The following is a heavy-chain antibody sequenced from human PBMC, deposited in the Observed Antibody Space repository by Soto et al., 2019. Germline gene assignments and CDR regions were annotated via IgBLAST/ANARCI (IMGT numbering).Heavy chain of an antibody. CDR1: GYTFTNAG. CDR3: ARDRSNSEY. Sequence: QVQLVQSAPEMKKPGASVKVSCKASGYTFTNAGISWVRQAPGQGLEWMGWISAYNGNTDYAQKFHGRVTMTTDTSTSTAYMELRSLRSDDTAVYYCARDRSNSEYWGQGTLVAVSS. CDR2: ISAYNGNT. D-gene: IGHD6-13*01. V-gene: IGHV1-18*01. J-gene: IGHJ4*02.